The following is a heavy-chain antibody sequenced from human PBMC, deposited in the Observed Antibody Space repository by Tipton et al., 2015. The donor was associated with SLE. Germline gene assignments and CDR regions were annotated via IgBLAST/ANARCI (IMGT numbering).Heavy chain of an antibody. D-gene: IGHD6-6*01. J-gene: IGHJ4*02. CDR2: IYYRGST. V-gene: IGHV4-59*11. CDR3: AKEYFGSIAARPGNYFDY. CDR1: GGSISSHY. Sequence: TLSLTCSVSGGSISSHYWSWIRQPPGKGLEWIGYIYYRGSTNYNPSLKSRVTISVDTSKNQFSLKLSSVTAADTAVYYCAKEYFGSIAARPGNYFDYWGQGTLVTVSS.